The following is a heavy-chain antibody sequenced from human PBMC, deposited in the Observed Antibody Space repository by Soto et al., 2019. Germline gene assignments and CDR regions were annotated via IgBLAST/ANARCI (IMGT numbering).Heavy chain of an antibody. CDR1: GGTFSSYA. CDR2: IIPIFGTA. J-gene: IGHJ6*02. CDR3: ARGGDYAAYPRVLRYYYGMDV. D-gene: IGHD4-17*01. V-gene: IGHV1-69*13. Sequence: SVKVSCKASGGTFSSYAISWVRQAPGQGLEWMGGIIPIFGTANYAQKFQGRVTITADESTSTAYMELSSLRSEDTAVYYCARGGDYAAYPRVLRYYYGMDVWGQGTTVTVSS.